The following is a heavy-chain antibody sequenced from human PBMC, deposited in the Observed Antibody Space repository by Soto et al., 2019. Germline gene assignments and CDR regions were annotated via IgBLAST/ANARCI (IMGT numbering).Heavy chain of an antibody. CDR2: ISAYNGNT. D-gene: IGHD2-2*01. CDR1: GYTFTSYG. J-gene: IGHJ4*02. Sequence: ASVKVSCKSSGYTFTSYGISWVRQAPGQGLDWMVWISAYNGNTNYAQKLQGRVTMTTDTSTSTAYMELRSLRSDDTAVYYCARVMEGERYCSSTSCYSRITPSDYWGQGTLVTVSS. V-gene: IGHV1-18*04. CDR3: ARVMEGERYCSSTSCYSRITPSDY.